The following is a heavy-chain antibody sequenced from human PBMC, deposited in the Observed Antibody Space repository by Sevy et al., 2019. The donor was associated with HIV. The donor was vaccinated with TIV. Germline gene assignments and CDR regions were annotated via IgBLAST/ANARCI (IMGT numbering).Heavy chain of an antibody. Sequence: GGSLRLSCAASGFTVSSNYMSWVRQAPGKGLEWASVIYSGGSTYYADSVKGRFTISRDNSKNTLYLQMNSLRAEDTAVYYCARSMVRGVIGYWGQGTLVTVSS. CDR3: ARSMVRGVIGY. CDR1: GFTVSSNY. CDR2: IYSGGST. D-gene: IGHD3-10*01. V-gene: IGHV3-53*01. J-gene: IGHJ4*02.